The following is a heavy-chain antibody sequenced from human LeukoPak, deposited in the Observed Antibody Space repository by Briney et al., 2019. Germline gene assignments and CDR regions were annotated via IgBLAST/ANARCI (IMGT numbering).Heavy chain of an antibody. D-gene: IGHD3-9*01. V-gene: IGHV4-30-2*01. CDR2: IFHSGST. J-gene: IGHJ6*02. CDR1: GGSISGGNYS. Sequence: SETLSLTCAVSGGSISGGNYSWSWIRQPPGKGLEWIGYIFHSGSTYYNPSLKSRVTISVDTSKNQFSLKLSSVTAADTAVYYCARDPGYYDILTDDLTTHYGMDVWGQGTTVTVSS. CDR3: ARDPGYYDILTDDLTTHYGMDV.